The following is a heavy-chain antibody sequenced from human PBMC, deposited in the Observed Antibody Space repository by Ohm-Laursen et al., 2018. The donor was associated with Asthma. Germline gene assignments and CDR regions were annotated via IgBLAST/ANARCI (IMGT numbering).Heavy chain of an antibody. J-gene: IGHJ4*02. Sequence: PDTLSLTCALSGGYIYNHWWSWVRQPPGKGLEWIAEISHSGAASFNPSLTSRVTISLDKSKTHFSLELTSVTAADTAVYYCARSIGWYSLDLWGQGTLVTVSS. V-gene: IGHV4-4*03. CDR3: ARSIGWYSLDL. D-gene: IGHD6-19*01. CDR1: GGYIYNHW. CDR2: ISHSGAA.